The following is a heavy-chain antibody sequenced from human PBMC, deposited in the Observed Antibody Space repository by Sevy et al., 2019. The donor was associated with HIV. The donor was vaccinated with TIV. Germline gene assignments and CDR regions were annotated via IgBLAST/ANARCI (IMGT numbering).Heavy chain of an antibody. Sequence: SETLSLTCAVSGGSISTDLYSWNWIRQPPGKGLEWIGYIFHSGNTYFNPSLKSRVTISIDRSKNQFSLNLSSVTAADTAVYYCARSSSAYPYHFDYWGQGTLVTVSS. CDR1: GGSISTDLYS. V-gene: IGHV4-30-2*01. J-gene: IGHJ4*02. CDR3: ARSSSAYPYHFDY. CDR2: IFHSGNT.